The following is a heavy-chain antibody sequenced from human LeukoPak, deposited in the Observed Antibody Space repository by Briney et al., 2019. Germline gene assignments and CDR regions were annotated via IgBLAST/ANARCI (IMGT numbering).Heavy chain of an antibody. V-gene: IGHV1-69*05. CDR2: IIPIFGTA. Sequence: SVKVSCKASGGTFSSYAISWVRQAPGQGLEWMGGIIPIFGTANYAQKFQGRVTITTDESTSTAYMELSSLRSEDTAVYYCAREARPGIGIGYWGQGTLVTVSS. D-gene: IGHD1-14*01. CDR1: GGTFSSYA. CDR3: AREARPGIGIGY. J-gene: IGHJ4*02.